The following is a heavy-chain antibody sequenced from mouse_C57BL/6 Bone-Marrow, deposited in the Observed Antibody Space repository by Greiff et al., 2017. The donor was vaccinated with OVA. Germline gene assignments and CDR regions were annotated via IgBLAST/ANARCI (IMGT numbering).Heavy chain of an antibody. CDR1: GFTFSSYG. CDR2: ISSGGSYT. D-gene: IGHD2-5*01. Sequence: EVQGVESGGDLVKPGGSLKLSCAASGFTFSSYGMSWVRQTPDKRLEWVATISSGGSYTYYPDSVKGRFTISRDNAKNTLYLQMSSLKSEDTAMYYCARPPYSNLAWFAYWGQGTLVTVSA. V-gene: IGHV5-6*01. J-gene: IGHJ3*01. CDR3: ARPPYSNLAWFAY.